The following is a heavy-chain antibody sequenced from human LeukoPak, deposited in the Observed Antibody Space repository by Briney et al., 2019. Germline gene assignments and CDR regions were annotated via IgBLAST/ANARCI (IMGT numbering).Heavy chain of an antibody. J-gene: IGHJ3*01. V-gene: IGHV6-1*01. CDR3: ARGGLVRGSINSLIAFDV. CDR1: GDSVSRTDAG. CDR2: TYYRSIWYKDDAGWYK. D-gene: IGHD3-10*01. Sequence: SQTLSLTCGTSGDSVSRTDAGWSWIRQSPSRGLEWLGRTYYRSIWYKDDAGWYKDDAGSPKSRITINVDPVMNQFSLQLNSVTPEDTALYYCARGGLVRGSINSLIAFDVWGQGIMVTVSS.